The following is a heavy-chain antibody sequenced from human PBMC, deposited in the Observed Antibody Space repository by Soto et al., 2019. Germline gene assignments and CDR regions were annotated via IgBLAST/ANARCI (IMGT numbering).Heavy chain of an antibody. CDR3: ARVPIVGVTGYGAFNI. CDR2: VYYSGSS. J-gene: IGHJ3*02. V-gene: IGHV4-30-4*01. D-gene: IGHD1-26*01. CDR1: GGSVSSGDSY. Sequence: PSETVSLTCTVSGGSVSSGDSYWSWLRQPPGKGLEWIGFVYYSGSSFYKPSLESRVSISVDTSKNQFSLELSTVTAADTAVYYCARVPIVGVTGYGAFNIWGRGTMVTVSS.